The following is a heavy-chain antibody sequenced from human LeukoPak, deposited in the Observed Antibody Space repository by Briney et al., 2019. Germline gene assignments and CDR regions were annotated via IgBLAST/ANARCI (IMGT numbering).Heavy chain of an antibody. CDR2: ISPNSGDT. Sequence: VASVKVSCKASGYTFTGYYVHWVRQAPGQGLEWLGWISPNSGDTHYVQKFQGRVTMTRNTSISTAYMELSRLRSDDTAVYYCARYEAPFFAFDIWGQGTMVSVSS. J-gene: IGHJ3*02. V-gene: IGHV1-2*02. CDR3: ARYEAPFFAFDI. CDR1: GYTFTGYY. D-gene: IGHD3-16*01.